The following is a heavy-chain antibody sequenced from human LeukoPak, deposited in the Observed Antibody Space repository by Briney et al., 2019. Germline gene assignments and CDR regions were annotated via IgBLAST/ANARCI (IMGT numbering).Heavy chain of an antibody. V-gene: IGHV4-39*01. CDR1: GGSISSTTYY. D-gene: IGHD4-23*01. J-gene: IGHJ4*02. Sequence: SETLSLTCTVSGGSISSTTYYWAWIRQPPGKGLEWIGSIYYSGSTYYNPSLQSRVTISVDTSKDQFSVKLSSVTATDTAMYYCARRYGGNSYYVDYWGQGTLVTVSS. CDR3: ARRYGGNSYYVDY. CDR2: IYYSGST.